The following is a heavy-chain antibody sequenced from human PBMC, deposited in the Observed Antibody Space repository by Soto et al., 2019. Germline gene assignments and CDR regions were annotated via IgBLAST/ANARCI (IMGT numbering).Heavy chain of an antibody. Sequence: QVHLVESGGGVVQPGRSLRLSCAASGFTFSSYGMHWVRQAPGKGLEWVAVIWYDGSNEYYADSVKGRFAISRDNSKNTLYLQMNSLRAEDTAVYYCGRDGYNRADYWGQGTLVTVSS. J-gene: IGHJ4*02. CDR2: IWYDGSNE. CDR3: GRDGYNRADY. D-gene: IGHD5-12*01. V-gene: IGHV3-33*01. CDR1: GFTFSSYG.